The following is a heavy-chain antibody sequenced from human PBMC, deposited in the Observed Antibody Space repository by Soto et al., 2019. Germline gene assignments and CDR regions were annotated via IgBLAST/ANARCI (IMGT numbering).Heavy chain of an antibody. D-gene: IGHD2-15*01. CDR1: GFTFSNYA. Sequence: EVQLLDSGGGLVQPGGSLRLSCAASGFTFSNYAMSWVRQAPGKGLEWVSGVGGSGDSRYYADSVKGPFTISRDNTKDTQYLQMNTLRAEDTAVYYCAKNPLGYCSGGSCYPPHYFDYWGQGTLVTVSS. CDR2: VGGSGDSR. V-gene: IGHV3-23*01. CDR3: AKNPLGYCSGGSCYPPHYFDY. J-gene: IGHJ4*02.